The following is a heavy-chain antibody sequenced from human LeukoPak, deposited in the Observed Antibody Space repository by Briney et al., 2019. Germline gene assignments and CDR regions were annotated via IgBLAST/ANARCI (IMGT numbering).Heavy chain of an antibody. D-gene: IGHD5-18*01. CDR2: ISGSGGST. Sequence: GGSLRLSCAASGFTFSSYAMSWVRQAPGKGLEWVSAISGSGGSTYYADSVKGRFTISRDNSKNTLYLQMNSLRAEDTAVYYCANDLGPQQRGYSYGYLAQWGQGTLVTVSS. J-gene: IGHJ4*02. CDR3: ANDLGPQQRGYSYGYLAQ. CDR1: GFTFSSYA. V-gene: IGHV3-23*01.